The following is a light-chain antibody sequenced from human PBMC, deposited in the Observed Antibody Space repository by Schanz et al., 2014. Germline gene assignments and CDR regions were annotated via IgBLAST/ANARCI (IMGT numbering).Light chain of an antibody. Sequence: DIPMTQSPSSLSASVGDRVTITCRASQSISNYLNWYQQKPGKAPNLLIYAASSLQSGVPSRFSGSGSGTVFTLDISSLQPEDFATYYCQQSYSVPWTFGQGTKVEIK. CDR1: QSISNY. CDR3: QQSYSVPWT. J-gene: IGKJ1*01. V-gene: IGKV1-39*01. CDR2: AAS.